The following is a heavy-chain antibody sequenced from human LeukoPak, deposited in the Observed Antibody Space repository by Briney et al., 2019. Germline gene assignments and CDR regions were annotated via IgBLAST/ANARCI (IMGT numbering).Heavy chain of an antibody. CDR1: GGSISSYY. D-gene: IGHD1-26*01. V-gene: IGHV4-59*01. CDR2: IYYSGST. CDR3: AREIHSGSYPYYYYYYMDV. J-gene: IGHJ6*03. Sequence: SETLSLTCTVSGGSISSYYWSWIRQPPGKGLEWIGYIYYSGSTNYNPSLKSRVTISVDTSKNQFSLKLSSVTAADTAVYYCAREIHSGSYPYYYYYYMDVWGKGTTVTVSS.